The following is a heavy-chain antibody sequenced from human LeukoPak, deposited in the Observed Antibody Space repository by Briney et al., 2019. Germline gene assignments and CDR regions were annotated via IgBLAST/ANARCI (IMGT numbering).Heavy chain of an antibody. Sequence: QPGGSLSLSCAASGFTFSSYAMTWVRPAPGKGLEWVSAVTGSSGGTYYADSVKGRFSISRDDSKSTLYLQMNSLRVEDTAVYYCAKSGHSTSSWFDPWGEGTLVSVSS. CDR3: AKSGHSTSSWFDP. CDR1: GFTFSSYA. V-gene: IGHV3-23*01. J-gene: IGHJ5*02. CDR2: VTGSSGGT. D-gene: IGHD6-6*01.